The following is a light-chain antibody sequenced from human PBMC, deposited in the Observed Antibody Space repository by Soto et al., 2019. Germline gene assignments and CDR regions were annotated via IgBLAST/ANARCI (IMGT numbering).Light chain of an antibody. CDR2: AND. J-gene: IGLJ2*01. CDR3: QSYDNSLLAYV. V-gene: IGLV1-40*01. CDR1: SSNIGAGFD. Sequence: QAVVTQPPSVSGAPGQRLTISCAGTSSNIGAGFDVLWYQQLPGTAPKLLIYANDDRPSGVPDRFSGSTSGTSASLAITGLQAEDAADYYCQSYDNSLLAYVFGGGTKLTVL.